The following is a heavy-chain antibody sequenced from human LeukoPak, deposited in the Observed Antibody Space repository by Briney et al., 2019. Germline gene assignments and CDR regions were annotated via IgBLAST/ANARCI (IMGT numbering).Heavy chain of an antibody. CDR3: ASPDGTVDDYYSMDV. D-gene: IGHD3/OR15-3a*01. CDR1: GNTFSRSA. J-gene: IGHJ6*02. Sequence: SVTVSFKASGNTFSRSAITWVRQAPGQGLEWMGRIIPILGLANYAQKFQGRVTITADKSTSTAFMEVSSLRSEDTAVYYCASPDGTVDDYYSMDVWGQGTTVTVSS. V-gene: IGHV1-69*04. CDR2: IIPILGLA.